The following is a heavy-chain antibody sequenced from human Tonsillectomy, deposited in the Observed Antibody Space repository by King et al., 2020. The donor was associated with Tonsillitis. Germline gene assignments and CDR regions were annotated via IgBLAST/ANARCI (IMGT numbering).Heavy chain of an antibody. CDR2: IYYSGST. Sequence: QMQLQESGPGLVKPSQTLSLTCTVSGGSINSGDYYWSWIRQPPGKGLEWIGHIYYSGSTYYNPSLKSRVTISVDTSKNQFSLKVNSVTAADTAVHYCARVRWNSVTAADTAVYYSARVRWQRLPRWLYNWFDPWGQGTLVTVSS. D-gene: IGHD2-21*02. V-gene: IGHV4-30-4*01. CDR3: ARVRWNSVTAADTAVYYSARVRWQRLPRWLYNWFDP. CDR1: GGSINSGDYY. J-gene: IGHJ5*02.